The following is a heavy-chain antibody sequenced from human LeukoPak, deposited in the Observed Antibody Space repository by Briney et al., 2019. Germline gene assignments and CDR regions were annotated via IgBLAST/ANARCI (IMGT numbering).Heavy chain of an antibody. Sequence: SETLSLTCVVYGVSFSGYYWSWIRQPPGKGLEWIGEIKQSGSTNYNPSLKSRVTISVDTSKNQFSLKLRSVTAADTAVYYCARTRWLQSLFDYWGQGTLVTVSS. V-gene: IGHV4-34*01. CDR2: IKQSGST. CDR3: ARTRWLQSLFDY. J-gene: IGHJ4*02. D-gene: IGHD5-24*01. CDR1: GVSFSGYY.